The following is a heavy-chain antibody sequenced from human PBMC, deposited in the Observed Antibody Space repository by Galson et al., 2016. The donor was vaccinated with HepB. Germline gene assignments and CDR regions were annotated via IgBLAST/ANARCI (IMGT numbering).Heavy chain of an antibody. CDR3: ARLSRAGYSSTLHIYYYYGMDV. D-gene: IGHD6-13*01. J-gene: IGHJ6*02. V-gene: IGHV5-10-1*01. CDR2: IDPSDSYT. CDR1: GYSFTSYW. Sequence: QSGAEVKKPGEPLRISCKGSGYSFTSYWISWVRQMPGKGLEWMGRIDPSDSYTNYSPSFQGHVTISADKSISTAYLQWSSLKASDTAIYYCARLSRAGYSSTLHIYYYYGMDVWGQGTTVTVSS.